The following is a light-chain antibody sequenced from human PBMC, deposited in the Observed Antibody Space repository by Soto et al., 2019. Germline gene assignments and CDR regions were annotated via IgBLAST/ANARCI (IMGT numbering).Light chain of an antibody. Sequence: QPVLTQPASVSGSPGQSITISCTGASSDVGDYNYVSWYQEHPGQVPKLIIFEVTTRPSGVSDRFSGSRSGNTASLTISGLQAEDEADYYCLSHTGSRTLFGGGTQLTVL. V-gene: IGLV2-14*01. CDR2: EVT. J-gene: IGLJ3*02. CDR3: LSHTGSRTL. CDR1: SSDVGDYNY.